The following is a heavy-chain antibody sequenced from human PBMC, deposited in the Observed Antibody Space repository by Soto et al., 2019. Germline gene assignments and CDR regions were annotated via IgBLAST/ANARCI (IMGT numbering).Heavy chain of an antibody. V-gene: IGHV3-30*03. D-gene: IGHD2-15*01. CDR3: STHYCSGGSCYSNYYYGMDV. J-gene: IGHJ6*02. Sequence: QVQLVESGGGVVQPGRSLRLSCAASGFTFSSYGMHWVRQAPGKGLEWVAVISYDGSNKYYADSVKGRFTISRDNSKNTLYLQMNSLRAEDTAVYYCSTHYCSGGSCYSNYYYGMDVWGQGTTVTVSS. CDR2: ISYDGSNK. CDR1: GFTFSSYG.